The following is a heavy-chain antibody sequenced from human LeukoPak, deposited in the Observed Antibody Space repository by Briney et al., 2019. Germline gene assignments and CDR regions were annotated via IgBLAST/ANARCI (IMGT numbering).Heavy chain of an antibody. V-gene: IGHV4-59*08. Sequence: SETLSLTCTVSGGSISSYYWSWIRQPPGKGLEWIGYIYYSGSTNYNPSLKSRVTISVDTSKNQFSLKLSSVTAADTAVYYCARHNSLYDSGSEYGMDVWGQGTTVTVSS. CDR2: IYYSGST. J-gene: IGHJ6*02. D-gene: IGHD3-10*01. CDR1: GGSISSYY. CDR3: ARHNSLYDSGSEYGMDV.